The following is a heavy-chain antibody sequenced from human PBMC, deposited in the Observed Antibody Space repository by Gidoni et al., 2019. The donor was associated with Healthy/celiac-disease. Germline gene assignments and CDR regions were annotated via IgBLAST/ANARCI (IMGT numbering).Heavy chain of an antibody. J-gene: IGHJ6*02. CDR1: GVTFSSYE. V-gene: IGHV3-48*03. Sequence: EVQLVESGGGVVQPGGSLRLSCAASGVTFSSYEMNWVRQAPGKGLGWVSYISSSASTIYYADSVKGRFTITRDNAKNSLYLQMNSLRAEDTAVYYCARDSLEHYGMDVWGQGTTVTVSS. CDR3: ARDSLEHYGMDV. CDR2: ISSSASTI.